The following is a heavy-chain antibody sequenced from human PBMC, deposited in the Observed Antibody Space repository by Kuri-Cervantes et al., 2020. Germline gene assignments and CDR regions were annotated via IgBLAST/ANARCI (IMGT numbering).Heavy chain of an antibody. CDR2: IYYSGST. V-gene: IGHV4-30-4*08. CDR1: GDSISSVDYY. D-gene: IGHD6-13*01. J-gene: IGHJ4*02. CDR3: ARERGSIAASTDF. Sequence: LRLSCTVSGDSISSVDYYWTWIRQPPGKGLEWIGYIYYSGSTYYNPSLKSRVTISVDTSKNQFSLRLTSVTATDTAVYYCARERGSIAASTDFWGQGALVTVSS.